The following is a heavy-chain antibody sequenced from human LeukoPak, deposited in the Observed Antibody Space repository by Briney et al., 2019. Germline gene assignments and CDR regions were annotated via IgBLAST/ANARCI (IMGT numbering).Heavy chain of an antibody. CDR1: GFTFSSYW. CDR2: IKQDGSEK. D-gene: IGHD2-15*01. CDR3: ARDGPDIVVVVAATYYYYYMDV. Sequence: PGGSLRLSCAASGFTFSSYWMSWVRQAPGKGLEWVANIKQDGSEKYYVDSVKGRFTISRDNAKNSLYLQMNSLRAEDTAVYYCARDGPDIVVVVAATYYYYYMDVWGKGTTVTVSS. V-gene: IGHV3-7*01. J-gene: IGHJ6*03.